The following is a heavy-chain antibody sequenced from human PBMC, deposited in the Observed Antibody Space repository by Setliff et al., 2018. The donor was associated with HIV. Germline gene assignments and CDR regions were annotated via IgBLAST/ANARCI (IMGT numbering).Heavy chain of an antibody. CDR1: GGSFSSYH. Sequence: SETLSLTCTVSGGSFSSYHWSWIRHRAGKGLEWIGHIYASGSTKYNPSLESRVTMSVDTSKNQFSLKLSSVTAADTAAYYCTRRDVTTGMDSWGPGILVTVSS. J-gene: IGHJ4*02. V-gene: IGHV4-4*07. CDR3: TRRDVTTGMDS. CDR2: IYASGST. D-gene: IGHD4-17*01.